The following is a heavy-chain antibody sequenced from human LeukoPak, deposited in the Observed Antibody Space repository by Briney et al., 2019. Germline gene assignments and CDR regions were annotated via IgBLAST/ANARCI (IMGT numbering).Heavy chain of an antibody. Sequence: ASVKVSCKASGYTFTSYGISWVRQAPGQGLEWMGWISACNGNTNYAQKLQGRVTMTTDTSTSTAYMELRSLRSDDTAVYYCARDYRKYYYDSSGYPDPGGAFDIWGQGTMVTVSS. J-gene: IGHJ3*02. CDR2: ISACNGNT. CDR1: GYTFTSYG. D-gene: IGHD3-22*01. V-gene: IGHV1-18*01. CDR3: ARDYRKYYYDSSGYPDPGGAFDI.